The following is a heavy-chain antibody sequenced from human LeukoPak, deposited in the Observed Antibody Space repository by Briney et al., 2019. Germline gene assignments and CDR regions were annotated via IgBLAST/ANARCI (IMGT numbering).Heavy chain of an antibody. CDR2: ISAGGGST. V-gene: IGHV3-23*01. CDR3: AKRGTAMVFDY. D-gene: IGHD5-18*01. CDR1: GFTFSSSA. J-gene: IGHJ4*02. Sequence: GGSLRLSCATSGFTFSSSAMSWVRQTPEKGLEWVSTISAGGGSTYYPDSVKGRFTISRDNSKNTLYLQMSSLRDEDTAVYHCAKRGTAMVFDYWGQGTLAIVSS.